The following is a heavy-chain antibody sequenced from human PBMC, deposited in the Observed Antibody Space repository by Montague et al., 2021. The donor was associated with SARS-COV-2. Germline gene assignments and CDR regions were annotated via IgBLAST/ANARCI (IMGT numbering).Heavy chain of an antibody. CDR2: IYYSGST. CDR1: GGSISSYY. V-gene: IGHV4-59*08. Sequence: SETLSLTCTVSGGSISSYYWSWIRQPPGKGLEWIGYIYYSGSTSYNPSLKSRVTISVDTSKNQFSLKLSSVTAADTAVYYCARGVGMDVWGQGTTVTVSS. CDR3: ARGVGMDV. J-gene: IGHJ6*02.